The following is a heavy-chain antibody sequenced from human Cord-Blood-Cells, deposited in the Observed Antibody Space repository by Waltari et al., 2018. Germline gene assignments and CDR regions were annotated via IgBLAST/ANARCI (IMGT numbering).Heavy chain of an antibody. V-gene: IGHV1-2*02. CDR3: ARVLGPNAFDI. CDR1: GYTFTGYY. D-gene: IGHD1-26*01. J-gene: IGHJ3*02. CDR2: INPNSGGT. Sequence: QVQLVQSGADVKKPGASVKVSCKASGYTFTGYYMHWVRQAPGQGLEWMGWINPNSGGTNYAQKVQGRVTMTRDTSISTAYMELSRLRSDDTAVYYCARVLGPNAFDIWGQGTMVTVSS.